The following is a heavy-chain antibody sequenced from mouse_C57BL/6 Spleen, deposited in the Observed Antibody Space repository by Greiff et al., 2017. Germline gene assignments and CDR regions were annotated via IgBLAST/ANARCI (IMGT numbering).Heavy chain of an antibody. CDR2: IYPRDGST. CDR1: GYTFTSYD. Sequence: VKLVESGPELVKPGASVKLSCKASGYTFTSYDINWVKQRPGQGLEWIGWIYPRDGSTKYNEKFKGKATLTVDTSSSTAYMELHSLTAEDSAVYFCAKNYYGSSYPLAWWGQGTLVTVSA. D-gene: IGHD1-1*01. J-gene: IGHJ3*01. V-gene: IGHV1-85*01. CDR3: AKNYYGSSYPLAW.